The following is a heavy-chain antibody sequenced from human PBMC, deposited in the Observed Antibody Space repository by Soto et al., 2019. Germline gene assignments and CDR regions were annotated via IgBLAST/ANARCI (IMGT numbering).Heavy chain of an antibody. CDR3: ARGYGSGSPDITKYYYYGMDV. J-gene: IGHJ6*02. CDR1: GYTFTGYY. CDR2: INPNSGGT. V-gene: IGHV1-2*04. Sequence: ASVKVSCKASGYTFTGYYMHWVRQAPGQGLEWMGWINPNSGGTNYAQKFQGWVTMTRDTSISTAYMELSRLRSDDTAVYYFARGYGSGSPDITKYYYYGMDVWGQGKTVTVSS. D-gene: IGHD3-10*01.